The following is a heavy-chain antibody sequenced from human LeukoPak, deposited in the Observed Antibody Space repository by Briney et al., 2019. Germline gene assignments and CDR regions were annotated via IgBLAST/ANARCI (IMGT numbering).Heavy chain of an antibody. CDR3: ARVRKDYYYYMDV. J-gene: IGHJ6*03. V-gene: IGHV3-11*04. Sequence: GGSLRLSCAASGFSFNDYYMTWMRQAPGKGLEWVSYISSSGGTIIYYADSVKGRFTISKDNAKNSLYLQMNSLRAVDTAVYYCARVRKDYYYYMDVWGKGTTVTVSS. CDR1: GFSFNDYY. CDR2: ISSSGGTII.